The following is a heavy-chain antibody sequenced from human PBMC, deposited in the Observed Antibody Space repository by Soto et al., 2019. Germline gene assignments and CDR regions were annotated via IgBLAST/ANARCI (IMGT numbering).Heavy chain of an antibody. D-gene: IGHD3-10*01. CDR3: ARGQSGSYSFDF. J-gene: IGHJ4*02. Sequence: EVHLVESGGGFVQPGGSLRLSCAASGFTFSSYWIHWVRQAPGKGLVWVSRINSDGGTTNYADSLKGRFTISRDNAKNTLFLQMNSLRAEDTAVYYCARGQSGSYSFDFWGQGTLVTVSS. CDR1: GFTFSSYW. CDR2: INSDGGTT. V-gene: IGHV3-74*01.